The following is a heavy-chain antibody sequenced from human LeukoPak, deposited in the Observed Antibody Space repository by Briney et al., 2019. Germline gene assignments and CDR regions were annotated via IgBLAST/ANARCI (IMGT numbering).Heavy chain of an antibody. V-gene: IGHV4-34*01. D-gene: IGHD3-22*01. CDR1: GGSFSGYY. Sequence: SETLSLTCAVYGGSFSGYYWSWIRQPPGKGLEWIGEINHSGSTNYNPSLKSRVTISVDTSKNRFSLKLSSVTAADTAVYYCARGDYGDYQYYYDSSGYYLRYWGQGTLVTVSS. CDR2: INHSGST. J-gene: IGHJ4*02. CDR3: ARGDYGDYQYYYDSSGYYLRY.